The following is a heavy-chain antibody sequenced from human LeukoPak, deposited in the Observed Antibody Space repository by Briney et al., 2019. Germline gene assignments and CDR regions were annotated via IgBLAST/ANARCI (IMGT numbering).Heavy chain of an antibody. Sequence: PSETLSLTCTVSGYSISSGYYWGWIRQPPGKGLEWIGSIHHSGSTDKNPSLKSRVAISVDTSKKQFSLKLSSVTAADTAVYYCARLRDGYTWDYWGQGTLVTVSS. CDR2: IHHSGST. D-gene: IGHD5-24*01. CDR1: GYSISSGYY. J-gene: IGHJ4*02. CDR3: ARLRDGYTWDY. V-gene: IGHV4-38-2*02.